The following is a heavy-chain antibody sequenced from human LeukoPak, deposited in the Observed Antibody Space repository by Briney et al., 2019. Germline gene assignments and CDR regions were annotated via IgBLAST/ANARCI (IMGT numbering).Heavy chain of an antibody. Sequence: GRSLRLSCAASGFTFSSYAIHWVRQAPGKGLEWVAVISYDGSNKYYADSVKGRFTISRDNSKNTLYLKMNCLRAEDTAVYYCAREFVVVAATKNWFDPWGQGTLVTVSS. V-gene: IGHV3-30*04. CDR2: ISYDGSNK. CDR3: AREFVVVAATKNWFDP. CDR1: GFTFSSYA. J-gene: IGHJ5*02. D-gene: IGHD2-15*01.